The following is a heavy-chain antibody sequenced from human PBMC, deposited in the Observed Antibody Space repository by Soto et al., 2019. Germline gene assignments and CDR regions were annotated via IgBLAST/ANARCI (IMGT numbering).Heavy chain of an antibody. J-gene: IGHJ4*02. D-gene: IGHD1-26*01. CDR1: GFTFTKAY. V-gene: IGHV3-15*01. CDR2: IKGSHAGGTT. CDR3: ATEGGYPGSNFYGAY. Sequence: EVQLVESGGGLVEPGGSIRLSCVASGFTFTKAYMTWVRQAPGKGLEWDGRIKGSHAGGTTDYATSVKGRFTISRDDSKNTLYLQMNSLKTEDTSVYYCATEGGYPGSNFYGAYWGQGTLVTVSS.